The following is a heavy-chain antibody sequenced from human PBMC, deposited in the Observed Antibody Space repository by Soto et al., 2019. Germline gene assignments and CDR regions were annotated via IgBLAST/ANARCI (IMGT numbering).Heavy chain of an antibody. D-gene: IGHD3-22*01. Sequence: WGSLRLSCAASGFTFSSYAMHWVRQAPGKGLEWVAVISYDGSNKYYADSVKGRFTISRDNAKNSLYLQMNSLRAEDTAVYYCARDNYYDSSGYYTSWWFDPWGQGTLVTVSS. V-gene: IGHV3-30*14. J-gene: IGHJ5*02. CDR3: ARDNYYDSSGYYTSWWFDP. CDR2: ISYDGSNK. CDR1: GFTFSSYA.